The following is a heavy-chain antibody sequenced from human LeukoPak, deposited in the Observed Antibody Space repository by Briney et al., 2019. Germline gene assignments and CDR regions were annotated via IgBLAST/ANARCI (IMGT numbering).Heavy chain of an antibody. Sequence: ASVKVSCKASGYTFTSYGISWVRQAPGQGLEWMGWISAYNGNTNYAQKLQGRVTMTTDTSTSTAYMELRSLRSDDTAVYYCARAYYYDSSGYPTHYYYYYMDVWGKGTTVTTSS. CDR3: ARAYYYDSSGYPTHYYYYYMDV. J-gene: IGHJ6*03. CDR1: GYTFTSYG. D-gene: IGHD3-22*01. CDR2: ISAYNGNT. V-gene: IGHV1-18*01.